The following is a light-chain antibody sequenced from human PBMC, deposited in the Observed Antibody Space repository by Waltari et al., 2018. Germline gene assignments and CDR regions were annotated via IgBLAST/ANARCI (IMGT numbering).Light chain of an antibody. CDR3: QVWDSSSDPVV. J-gene: IGLJ2*01. CDR1: NMGRKS. CDR2: DDS. V-gene: IGLV3-21*03. Sequence: SYVLTQPPSVSVAPGKTARITCGGNNMGRKSVHWYQQKPGQAPDLVVYDDSDRPSGIPERFSGSNSGNTANLPLSRVEAGYEADYYCQVWDSSSDPVVFGGGTKLTVL.